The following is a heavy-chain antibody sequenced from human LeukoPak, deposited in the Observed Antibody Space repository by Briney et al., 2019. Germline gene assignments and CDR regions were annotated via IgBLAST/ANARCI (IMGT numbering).Heavy chain of an antibody. CDR2: IRYDGSNK. CDR1: GFTFSTYG. J-gene: IGHJ4*02. V-gene: IGHV3-30*02. Sequence: GGSLRLSCAASGFTFSTYGIHWVRQAPGKGLEWVAFIRYDGSNKYYADSVKGRFTISKDNSKNTLFLQMNSLRPEDTAVYYCAREGNGVVDQRAPDYWGQGTLVTVSS. CDR3: AREGNGVVDQRAPDY. D-gene: IGHD3-22*01.